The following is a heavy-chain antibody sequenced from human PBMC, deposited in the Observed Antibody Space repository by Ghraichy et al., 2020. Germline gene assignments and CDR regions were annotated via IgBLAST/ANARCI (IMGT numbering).Heavy chain of an antibody. D-gene: IGHD2-2*01. V-gene: IGHV4-39*01. CDR2: IYYSGST. CDR1: GGSISSSSYY. CDR3: AITELGYCSSTSCANFDY. Sequence: SETLSLTCTVSGGSISSSSYYWGWIRQPPGKGLEWIGSIYYSGSTYYNPSLKSRVTISVDTSKNQFSLKLSSVTAADTAVYYCAITELGYCSSTSCANFDYWGQGTLVTVSS. J-gene: IGHJ4*02.